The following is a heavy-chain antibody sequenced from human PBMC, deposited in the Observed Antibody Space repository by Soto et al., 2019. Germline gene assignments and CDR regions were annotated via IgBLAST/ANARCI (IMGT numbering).Heavy chain of an antibody. CDR2: INHSGST. CDR3: ATHWGNWSFHFDY. Sequence: SETLSLTCAVYGGSFSGYYWSWIRQPPGKGLEWIGEINHSGSTNYNPSLKSRVTISVDTSKNQFSLKLSSVTAADTAVYYCATHWGNWSFHFDYWGQGTLVTVSS. J-gene: IGHJ4*02. D-gene: IGHD3-16*01. V-gene: IGHV4-34*01. CDR1: GGSFSGYY.